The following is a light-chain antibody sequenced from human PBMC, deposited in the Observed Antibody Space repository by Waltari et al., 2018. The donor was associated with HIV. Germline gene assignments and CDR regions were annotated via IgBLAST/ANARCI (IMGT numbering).Light chain of an antibody. CDR1: QTVTSDF. V-gene: IGKV3D-20*01. CDR2: DAS. J-gene: IGKJ1*01. Sequence: EIVLTQSPGTLSLSPGERATLSCGASQTVTSDFLAWYQQKPGLAPSLLIYDASNRATGIPDRFSGSGSGTDFTLTISRLEPEDFAVYYCQQYGSSPRTFGQGTKVEIK. CDR3: QQYGSSPRT.